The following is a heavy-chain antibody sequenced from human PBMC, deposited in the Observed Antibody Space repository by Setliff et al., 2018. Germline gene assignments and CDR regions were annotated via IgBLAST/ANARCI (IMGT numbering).Heavy chain of an antibody. J-gene: IGHJ6*02. CDR1: GFTFNNFA. CDR3: ARDGVFYAMDG. D-gene: IGHD3-10*01. CDR2: ISSRSTYI. Sequence: GGSLRLSCVASGFTFNNFAFNWVRQAPGKGLEWVSSISSRSTYIYYADSVKGRFTISRDNANNSLYLQMNSLRAEDTAVYYCARDGVFYAMDGWGQGTTVTVS. V-gene: IGHV3-21*06.